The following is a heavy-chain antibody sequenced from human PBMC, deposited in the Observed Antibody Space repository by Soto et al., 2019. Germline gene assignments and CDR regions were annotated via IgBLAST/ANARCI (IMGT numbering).Heavy chain of an antibody. CDR3: ASDRRLGGSRWWFHP. J-gene: IGHJ5*02. CDR1: GGTFSRYA. D-gene: IGHD1-26*01. V-gene: IGHV1-69*06. Sequence: QLVQSGAEARKPGSSVKVSCMAAGGTFSRYAFSWIRQAPGQGLEWMGGIASVGGTQSYARKFRDRVTIVADKIRNTTYMELTSVRCEDTAVYFCASDRRLGGSRWWFHPWGQGILVIVSS. CDR2: IASVGGTQ.